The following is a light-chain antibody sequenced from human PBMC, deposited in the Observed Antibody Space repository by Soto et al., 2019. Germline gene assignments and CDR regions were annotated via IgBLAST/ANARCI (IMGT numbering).Light chain of an antibody. CDR1: QSVNNN. J-gene: IGKJ3*01. CDR2: DTS. CDR3: QQYGNWPSFT. V-gene: IGKV3-15*01. Sequence: EILMTQSPDTLSVSPGEATTLSCRASQSVNNNLAWYQQRPAQAPRLLIYDTSTRATGTPARFSGGGSGTEFTLTISSLQSEDSAVYYCQQYGNWPSFTFGPGTKVEIK.